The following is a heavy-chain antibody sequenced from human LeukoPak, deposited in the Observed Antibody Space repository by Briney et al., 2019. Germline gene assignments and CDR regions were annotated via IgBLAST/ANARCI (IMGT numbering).Heavy chain of an antibody. Sequence: GGSLRLSCAASGFTFSSYAMSWVRQAPGKGREWVSAISVSGGSTSFADSVKGRFTISRDNSKNTLYLQMNSLRAEDTAVYYCAKDLSRKIDYWGQGTLVTVSS. CDR1: GFTFSSYA. J-gene: IGHJ4*02. CDR3: AKDLSRKIDY. CDR2: ISVSGGST. V-gene: IGHV3-23*01.